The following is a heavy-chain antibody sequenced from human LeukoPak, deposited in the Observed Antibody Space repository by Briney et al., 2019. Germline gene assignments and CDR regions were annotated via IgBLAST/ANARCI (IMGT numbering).Heavy chain of an antibody. Sequence: GGSLRLSYTASGFTLRNYWMHWVRQVPGKRLVWVSRISGDGSVTNYADSVQGRFTISRDNAKNILYLQINSLRSEDTAVYYCARYSSSSGGAAYYLDYWGHGTLVTVSS. V-gene: IGHV3-74*01. J-gene: IGHJ4*01. CDR2: ISGDGSVT. CDR3: ARYSSSSGGAAYYLDY. D-gene: IGHD6-6*01. CDR1: GFTLRNYW.